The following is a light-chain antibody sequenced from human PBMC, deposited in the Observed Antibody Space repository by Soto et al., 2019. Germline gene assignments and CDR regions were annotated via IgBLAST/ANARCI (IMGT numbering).Light chain of an antibody. CDR1: SSDVGGYNY. CDR3: SSYTSSSTPYV. V-gene: IGLV2-14*01. J-gene: IGLJ1*01. Sequence: SALTQPASVSGSPGQSITISCTGTSSDVGGYNYVSWYQQHLGKAPKLMIYDVSNRPSGVSNRFSGSKSGNTASLTISGLQAEDEADYYCSSYTSSSTPYVFGTGTKVTVL. CDR2: DVS.